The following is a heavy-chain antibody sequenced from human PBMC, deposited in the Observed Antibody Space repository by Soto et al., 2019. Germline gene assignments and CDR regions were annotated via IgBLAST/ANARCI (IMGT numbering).Heavy chain of an antibody. D-gene: IGHD3-22*01. V-gene: IGHV3-30-3*01. CDR3: AGEGHYDNNAYYAADY. J-gene: IGHJ4*02. Sequence: PGGSLRLSCAASGFTFCTYAMHWVRQAPGKGLEWVAVISYDGSDKYYADSVRDRFTISRDNSKNTLYLQMNSLRVEDTAVYYCAGEGHYDNNAYYAADYWGQGTLVTVSS. CDR1: GFTFCTYA. CDR2: ISYDGSDK.